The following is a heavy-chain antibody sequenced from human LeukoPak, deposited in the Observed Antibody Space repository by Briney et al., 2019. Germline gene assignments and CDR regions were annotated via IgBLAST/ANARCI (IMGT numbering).Heavy chain of an antibody. Sequence: SETLSLTCTVSGGSISSYYWSWIRQPPGKGLEWIGEINHSGSTNYNPSLKSRVTISVDTSKNQFSLKLSSVTAADTAVYYCARMQTPGYFDYWGQGTLVTVSS. CDR1: GGSISSYY. CDR2: INHSGST. V-gene: IGHV4-34*01. J-gene: IGHJ4*02. CDR3: ARMQTPGYFDY.